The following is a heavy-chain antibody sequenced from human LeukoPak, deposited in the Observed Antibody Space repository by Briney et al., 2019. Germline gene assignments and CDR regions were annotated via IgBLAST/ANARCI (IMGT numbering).Heavy chain of an antibody. Sequence: GASVKVSRKASGGTFSSYTISWVRQAPGQGLEWMGRIIPILGIANYAQKFQGRATITADKSTSTAYMELSSLRSEDTAVYYCAREGYYDSSGLRYFDYWGQGTLVTVSS. D-gene: IGHD3-22*01. CDR3: AREGYYDSSGLRYFDY. CDR1: GGTFSSYT. CDR2: IIPILGIA. V-gene: IGHV1-69*04. J-gene: IGHJ4*02.